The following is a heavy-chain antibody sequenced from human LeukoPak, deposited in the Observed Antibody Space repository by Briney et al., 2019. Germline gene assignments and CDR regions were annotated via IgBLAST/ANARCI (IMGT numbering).Heavy chain of an antibody. V-gene: IGHV1-58*01. CDR2: IVVGSGNT. J-gene: IGHJ6*02. CDR1: GFTFTNSA. CDR3: AATGGLGPENYYYYGMDV. D-gene: IGHD1-14*01. Sequence: ASVKVSCKASGFTFTNSAVQWVRQARGQRLEWIGWIVVGSGNTNYAQKFQERVTITRDMSTSTAYMELSSLRSEDTAVYYCAATGGLGPENYYYYGMDVWGQGTTVTVSS.